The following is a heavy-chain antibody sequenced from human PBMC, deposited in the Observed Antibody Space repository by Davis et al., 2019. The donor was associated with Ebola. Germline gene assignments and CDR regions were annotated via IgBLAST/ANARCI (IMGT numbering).Heavy chain of an antibody. D-gene: IGHD4-17*01. J-gene: IGHJ6*02. CDR3: ARDFDGDYRFSYYYYGMDV. V-gene: IGHV1-18*04. Sequence: AASVKVSCKASGYTFTSYYMHWVRQAPGQGLEWMGWISAYNGNTNYAQKLQSRVTMTTDTSTSTAYMELRSLRSDDTAVYYCARDFDGDYRFSYYYYGMDVWGQGTTVTVSS. CDR2: ISAYNGNT. CDR1: GYTFTSYY.